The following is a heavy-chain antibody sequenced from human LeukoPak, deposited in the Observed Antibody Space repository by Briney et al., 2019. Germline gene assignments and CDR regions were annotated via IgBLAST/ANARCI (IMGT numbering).Heavy chain of an antibody. V-gene: IGHV1-18*01. J-gene: IGHJ5*02. CDR3: ARGANLSPTKIKIFDP. Sequence: RASVKVSCKASGYTFTSYGISWVRQAPGQGLEWMGWISAYNGNTNYAQKLQGRVTMTTDTSTSTAYMELRSLRSDDTAVYYCARGANLSPTKIKIFDPWGQGTLVTVSS. CDR2: ISAYNGNT. CDR1: GYTFTSYG.